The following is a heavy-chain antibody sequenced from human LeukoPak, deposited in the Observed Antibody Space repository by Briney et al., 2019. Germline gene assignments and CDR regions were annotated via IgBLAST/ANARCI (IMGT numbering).Heavy chain of an antibody. D-gene: IGHD1-26*01. V-gene: IGHV3-23*01. CDR1: GFTFSSYA. CDR2: ISGNGGST. CDR3: ARDGWELLDYYYYYMDV. Sequence: GGSLRLSCAASGFTFSSYALSWVRQAPGKGLEWVSGISGNGGSTYYADSVKGRFTISRDNSKNTQYLQMNSLRAEDTAVYYCARDGWELLDYYYYYMDVWGKGTTVTVSS. J-gene: IGHJ6*03.